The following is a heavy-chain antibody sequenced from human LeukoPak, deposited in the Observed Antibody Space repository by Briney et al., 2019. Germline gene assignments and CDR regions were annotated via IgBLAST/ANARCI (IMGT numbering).Heavy chain of an antibody. CDR2: ISNSGDTK. V-gene: IGHV3-11*01. Sequence: PGGSLRLSCAASGFTFSGYYMSWIRQARGRGLEGVSYISNSGDTKCYADSVKDRFTISRDNAKNSLYLEMNSLRAEDTAVYYCARWEGRYFELVSSFDIWGQGTMVTVSS. D-gene: IGHD3-9*01. J-gene: IGHJ3*02. CDR1: GFTFSGYY. CDR3: ARWEGRYFELVSSFDI.